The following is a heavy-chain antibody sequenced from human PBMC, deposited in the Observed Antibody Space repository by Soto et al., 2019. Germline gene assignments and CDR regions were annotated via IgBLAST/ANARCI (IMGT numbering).Heavy chain of an antibody. Sequence: SETLSLTCAVHGGSFSDYYWSWIRQPPGKGLEWIGEINYSGRTNYNPSLKSRVTISVDTSKNQFSLKLNSMTAADTAVYYCVRSSIEPRFFMYPFDYWGLGTLVTVSS. D-gene: IGHD6-6*01. CDR3: VRSSIEPRFFMYPFDY. CDR1: GGSFSDYY. J-gene: IGHJ4*02. CDR2: INYSGRT. V-gene: IGHV4-34*01.